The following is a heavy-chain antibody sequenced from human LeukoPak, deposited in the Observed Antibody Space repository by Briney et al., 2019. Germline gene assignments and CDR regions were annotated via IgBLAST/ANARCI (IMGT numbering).Heavy chain of an antibody. Sequence: SVKVSCKASGGTFSSYAISWVRQAPGQGLEWMGGIIPIFGTANYAQKFQGRVTITADESTSTAYMELSSLRSEDTAVYYCAALADYYDSSGYPPLGMDVWGQGTTVTVSS. V-gene: IGHV1-69*13. D-gene: IGHD3-22*01. CDR3: AALADYYDSSGYPPLGMDV. CDR2: IIPIFGTA. CDR1: GGTFSSYA. J-gene: IGHJ6*02.